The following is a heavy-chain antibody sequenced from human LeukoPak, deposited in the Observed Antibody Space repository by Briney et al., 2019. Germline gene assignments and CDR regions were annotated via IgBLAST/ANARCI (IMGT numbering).Heavy chain of an antibody. CDR2: INPNSGDT. Sequence: ASVKVSCKASGYTFTAYYMHWMRQAPGQGLEWMGRINPNSGDTNYAQNFQGRVTMTRDTSGSTSNMELSRLRSIDSAVSYGAGERRFGDLLLFEYWGLGTLVTVSS. CDR1: GYTFTAYY. CDR3: AGERRFGDLLLFEY. D-gene: IGHD3-10*01. J-gene: IGHJ4*02. V-gene: IGHV1-2*06.